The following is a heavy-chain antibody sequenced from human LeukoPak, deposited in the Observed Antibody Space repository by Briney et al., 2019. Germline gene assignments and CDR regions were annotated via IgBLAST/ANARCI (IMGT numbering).Heavy chain of an antibody. J-gene: IGHJ4*02. CDR1: GGSFSGYY. Sequence: SETLSLTCAVYGGSFSGYYWSWIRQPPGKGLEWIGEINHSGSTNYNPSLKSRVTISVDTSKNQFSLKLSSVTAADTAVYYCARQGFDYWGQGTLVTVSS. CDR2: INHSGST. CDR3: ARQGFDY. V-gene: IGHV4-34*01.